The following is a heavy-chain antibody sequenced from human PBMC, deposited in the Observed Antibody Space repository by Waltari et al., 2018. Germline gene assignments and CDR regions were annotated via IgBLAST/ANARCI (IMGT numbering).Heavy chain of an antibody. CDR2: IIPIFGTA. J-gene: IGHJ4*02. CDR3: ARDSLWAAAGRWCYFDY. CDR1: GRTFRSSA. V-gene: IGHV1-69*05. D-gene: IGHD6-13*01. Sequence: QVQLVQSGDEVKQPGSSVKVSCKASGRTFRSSAISWVRQAPGQGLEWMGGIIPIFGTANYAQKFQGRVTITTDESTSTAYMELSSLRSEDTAVYYCARDSLWAAAGRWCYFDYWGQGTLVTVSS.